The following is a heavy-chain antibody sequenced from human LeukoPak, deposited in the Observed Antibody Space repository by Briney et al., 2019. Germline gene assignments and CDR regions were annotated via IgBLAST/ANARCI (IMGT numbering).Heavy chain of an antibody. CDR2: IYSGGST. V-gene: IGHV3-66*01. J-gene: IGHJ4*02. CDR1: GFTVSSNY. Sequence: GGSLRLSCAASGFTVSSNYMSWVRQAPGKGLEWVSVIYSGGSTYYADSVKGRFTISRDNSKNTLYLQMNSLRDEDTAVYYCARVWGLAVAGGEIEYWGQGTLVTVSS. CDR3: ARVWGLAVAGGEIEY. D-gene: IGHD6-13*01.